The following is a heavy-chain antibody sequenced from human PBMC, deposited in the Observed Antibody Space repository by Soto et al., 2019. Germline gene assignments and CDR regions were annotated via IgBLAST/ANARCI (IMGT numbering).Heavy chain of an antibody. CDR1: GFTFTNYP. Sequence: EVQVLDSGGGLVQPGGSLRLSCAASGFTFTNYPMAWVRQAPAKGLEWVSTISGSGGSTFYADSVKGRFTISRDNSKNTVYLQMNSLRVEDTAVYYRAKRPLKFEGSYFDYWGQGTLVTVSS. V-gene: IGHV3-23*01. D-gene: IGHD3-10*01. CDR2: ISGSGGST. CDR3: AKRPLKFEGSYFDY. J-gene: IGHJ4*02.